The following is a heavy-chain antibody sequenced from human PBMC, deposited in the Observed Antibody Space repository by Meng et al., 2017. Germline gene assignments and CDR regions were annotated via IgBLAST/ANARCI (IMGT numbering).Heavy chain of an antibody. D-gene: IGHD4-17*01. CDR3: ARDYGDYAWIAKRWFDP. Sequence: QGAAVRSGAEVTKAGSSVKVSCKASGGTFSSHAISWVRQAPGQGLEWMGGIIPIFGTANYAQKFQGRVTITADESTSTAYMELSSLRSEDTAVYYCARDYGDYAWIAKRWFDPWGQGTLVTVSS. CDR1: GGTFSSHA. J-gene: IGHJ5*02. V-gene: IGHV1-69*01. CDR2: IIPIFGTA.